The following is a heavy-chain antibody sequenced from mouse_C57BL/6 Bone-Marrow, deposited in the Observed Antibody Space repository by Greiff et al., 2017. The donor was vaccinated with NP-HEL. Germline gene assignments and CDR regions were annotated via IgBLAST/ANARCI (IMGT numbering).Heavy chain of an antibody. V-gene: IGHV1-81*01. Sequence: QVQLQQSGAELARPGASVKLSCKASGYTFTSYGISWVKQRTGQGLEWIGEIYPRSGNTYYNEKFKGKATLTADKSSSTAYMELRSLTSEDSAVYFCARSLLLWYPAWFAYWGQGTLVTVSA. J-gene: IGHJ3*01. CDR1: GYTFTSYG. CDR3: ARSLLLWYPAWFAY. D-gene: IGHD2-1*01. CDR2: IYPRSGNT.